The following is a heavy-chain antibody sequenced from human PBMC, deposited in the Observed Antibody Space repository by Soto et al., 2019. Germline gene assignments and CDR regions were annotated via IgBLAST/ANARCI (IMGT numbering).Heavy chain of an antibody. D-gene: IGHD2-15*01. CDR3: ARDLHSIGKYWYFDL. CDR2: INSFSGDT. Sequence: ASVNVSCKASGYTFTHYGITWVRQAPGQGLEWMGWINSFSGDTNYPQKLQGRLTMTTDTSTNTVYMELRNLRSDDTAVYYCARDLHSIGKYWYFDLWGRVTLV. J-gene: IGHJ2*01. V-gene: IGHV1-18*01. CDR1: GYTFTHYG.